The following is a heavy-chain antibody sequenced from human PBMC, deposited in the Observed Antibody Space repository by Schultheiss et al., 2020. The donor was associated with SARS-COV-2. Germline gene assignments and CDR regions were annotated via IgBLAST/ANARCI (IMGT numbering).Heavy chain of an antibody. V-gene: IGHV4-59*08. CDR1: GGSIRSYY. J-gene: IGHJ6*02. D-gene: IGHD4-11*01. CDR2: DCYNGST. CDR3: ARHNLQFINYYYYYGMDV. Sequence: SETLSLTCTVSGGSIRSYYWNWIRQTPGKGLEWIGYDCYNGSTNYNPSLKSRVTISLDTSKNQFFLTLSSVTAADTAVYYCARHNLQFINYYYYYGMDVWGQGTTVTVSS.